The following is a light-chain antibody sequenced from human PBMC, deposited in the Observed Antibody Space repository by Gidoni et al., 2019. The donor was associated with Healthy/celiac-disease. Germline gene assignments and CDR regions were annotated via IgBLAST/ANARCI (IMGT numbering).Light chain of an antibody. J-gene: IGLJ2*01. V-gene: IGLV3-1*01. CDR1: KLGDKY. CDR2: QDS. CDR3: QAWDSSSVV. Sequence: SYAMPQQPPDSVPPGQTASITCSGEKLGDKYACWYQQKPGQSPVLVIYQDSKRPSGIPERFSGSNSGNTATLTISWTQAMDEADYYCQAWDSSSVVFGGGTKLTVL.